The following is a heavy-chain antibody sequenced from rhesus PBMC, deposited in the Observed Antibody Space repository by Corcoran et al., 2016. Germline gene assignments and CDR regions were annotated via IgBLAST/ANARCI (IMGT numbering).Heavy chain of an antibody. V-gene: IGHV3-30*01. CDR2: IKTEAAGGPA. CDR1: GLTFSKVR. D-gene: IGHD1-1*01. J-gene: IGHJ4*01. CDR3: TTILQY. Sequence: EVQLVESGGGLVKPGGSLRLSCEASGLTFSKVRMNWVRQAPGKGLEWVCRIKTEAAGGPAVYAWSVRGRFTISRDDSKNTLYLEMNSLKSEDTAVYYCTTILQYWGQGVLVTVSS.